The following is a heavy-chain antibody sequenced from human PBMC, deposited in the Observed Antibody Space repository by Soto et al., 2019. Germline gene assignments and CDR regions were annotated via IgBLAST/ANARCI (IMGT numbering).Heavy chain of an antibody. D-gene: IGHD3-22*01. V-gene: IGHV4-31*03. Sequence: SETLSLTCSVSGDSIRRGGYYWSWIRQYPGKGLEWSGYIYYSGSTYHTPSLKSRVTMLADTSQNQTSLKLSSVAAADTAVYYCARGGYYQNLDSALDGFDIWGQGTMVTVSS. J-gene: IGHJ3*02. CDR3: ARGGYYQNLDSALDGFDI. CDR1: GDSIRRGGYY. CDR2: IYYSGST.